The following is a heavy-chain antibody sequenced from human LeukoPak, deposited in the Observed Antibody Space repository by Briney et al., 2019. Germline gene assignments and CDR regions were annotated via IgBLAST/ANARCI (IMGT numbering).Heavy chain of an antibody. CDR3: AKEGRSLQTY. D-gene: IGHD5-24*01. Sequence: GGSLRLSCVASGLTFADAWMNWVRLAPGKGLEWVANIKEDGTETYYVDSVKGRFTISRDNAKNSLYLQMNSLRVEDTAVYYCAKEGRSLQTYWGQGTLVTVSS. J-gene: IGHJ4*02. CDR1: GLTFADAW. CDR2: IKEDGTET. V-gene: IGHV3-7*03.